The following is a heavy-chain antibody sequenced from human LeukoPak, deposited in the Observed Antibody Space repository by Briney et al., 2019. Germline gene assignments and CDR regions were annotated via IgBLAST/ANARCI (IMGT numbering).Heavy chain of an antibody. D-gene: IGHD3-16*01. CDR3: ARALWDY. J-gene: IGHJ4*02. CDR1: GFTVSSDY. Sequence: GGSLRLSCVASGFTVSSDYMSWVRQAPGKGLEWVSVVYSDGNTYYADSVRGRFTISRDNSKNTVSLQMSRLRVEDTAVYYCARALWDYSGQGTLVTVSS. CDR2: VYSDGNT. V-gene: IGHV3-66*01.